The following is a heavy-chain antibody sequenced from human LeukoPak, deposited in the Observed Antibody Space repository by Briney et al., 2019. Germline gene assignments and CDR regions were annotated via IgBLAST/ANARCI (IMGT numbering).Heavy chain of an antibody. CDR2: IIPILGIA. CDR3: ARDSPNYYDSSGPDAFDI. D-gene: IGHD3-22*01. V-gene: IGHV1-69*04. Sequence: ASVKVSCKASGGTFSSYAISWVRQAPGQGLEWMGRIIPILGIANYAQKFQGRVTITADKSTSTAYMELSSLRSEDTAVYYCARDSPNYYDSSGPDAFDIWGQGTMVTVSS. J-gene: IGHJ3*02. CDR1: GGTFSSYA.